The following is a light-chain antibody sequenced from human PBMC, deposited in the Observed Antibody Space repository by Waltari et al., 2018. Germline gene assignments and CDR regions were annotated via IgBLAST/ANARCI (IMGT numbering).Light chain of an antibody. J-gene: IGLJ2*01. CDR2: KDS. V-gene: IGLV3-25*03. Sequence: SYELTQPPSVSVSPGQTARITCSGDALPKQYAYWYQQKPGQAPVLVIYKDSERPSGIPERFSGSSSGTTVTLTISGVQAEDEADYYCQSADSSGTYQGYVVFGGGTKLTVL. CDR1: ALPKQY. CDR3: QSADSSGTYQGYVV.